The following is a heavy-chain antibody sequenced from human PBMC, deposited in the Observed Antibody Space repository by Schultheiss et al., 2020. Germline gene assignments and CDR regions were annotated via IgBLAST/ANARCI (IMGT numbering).Heavy chain of an antibody. J-gene: IGHJ3*02. V-gene: IGHV3-48*01. CDR1: GFTFSSYW. CDR3: ARDRVGYGDTDGDAFDI. D-gene: IGHD2-21*02. CDR2: ISSSGSTI. Sequence: GGSLRLSCAASGFTFSSYWMSWVRQAPGKGLEWVSYISSSGSTIYYADSVKGRFTISRDNDKNSLYLQMNTLRAEDTAVYYCARDRVGYGDTDGDAFDIWGQGTMVTVS.